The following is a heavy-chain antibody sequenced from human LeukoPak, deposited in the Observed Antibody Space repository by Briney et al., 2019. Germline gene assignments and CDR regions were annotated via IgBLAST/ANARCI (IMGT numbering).Heavy chain of an antibody. J-gene: IGHJ4*02. V-gene: IGHV1-58*01. CDR3: AVHPGFSSWTAHRGILDY. CDR2: IVVGSGNT. Sequence: ASVKVSCKASGFTFTCSAVQWVRQARGQRLEWIGWIVVGSGNTNYAQKFQERVTITRDMSTSTAYMELSSLRSEDTAVYYCAVHPGFSSWTAHRGILDYWGQGTLVTVSS. CDR1: GFTFTCSA. D-gene: IGHD6-13*01.